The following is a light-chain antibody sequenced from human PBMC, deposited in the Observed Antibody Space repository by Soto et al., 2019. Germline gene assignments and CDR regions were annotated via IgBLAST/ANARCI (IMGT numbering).Light chain of an antibody. Sequence: QSALTQPASVSGSPGQSITISCTGTSSDVGTYNYVSWYQQHPGKAPKLIIYDVSNRPSGVSNRFSGSKSGNTASLTISGLQVEDEADYYCSSYTSSSTLYVFATGTKVTVL. CDR3: SSYTSSSTLYV. V-gene: IGLV2-14*01. CDR2: DVS. J-gene: IGLJ1*01. CDR1: SSDVGTYNY.